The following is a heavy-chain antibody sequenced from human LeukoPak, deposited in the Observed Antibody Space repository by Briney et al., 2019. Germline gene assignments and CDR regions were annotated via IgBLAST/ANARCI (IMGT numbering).Heavy chain of an antibody. V-gene: IGHV4-34*01. CDR2: INHSGST. Sequence: SETLSLTCAVYGGSFSGYYWSWIRQPPGKGLEWIGEINHSGSTNYNPSLKSRVTISIDTSKNQFSLKLSSVIAADTAVYYCARGYYYDSSGIWGQGTMVTVSS. J-gene: IGHJ3*02. D-gene: IGHD3-22*01. CDR3: ARGYYYDSSGI. CDR1: GGSFSGYY.